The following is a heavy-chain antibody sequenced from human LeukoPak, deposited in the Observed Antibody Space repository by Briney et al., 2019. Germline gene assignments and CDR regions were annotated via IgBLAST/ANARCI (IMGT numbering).Heavy chain of an antibody. V-gene: IGHV3-15*01. Sequence: PGGSLRLSCAASGFTFSNAWMSWVRQAPGKGLEWVGRIKSKTDGGTTDYAAPVKGGFTISRDDSKNTLYLQMNSLKTEDTAVYYCTTARACGSYCYYFDYWGQRTLVTVSS. CDR3: TTARACGSYCYYFDY. CDR1: GFTFSNAW. J-gene: IGHJ4*02. CDR2: IKSKTDGGTT. D-gene: IGHD1-26*01.